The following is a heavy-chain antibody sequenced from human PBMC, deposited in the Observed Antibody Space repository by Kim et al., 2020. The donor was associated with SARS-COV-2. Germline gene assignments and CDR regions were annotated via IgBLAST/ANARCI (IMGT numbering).Heavy chain of an antibody. CDR3: ANGVKEMEWLQPFDY. V-gene: IGHV3-23*03. J-gene: IGHJ4*02. D-gene: IGHD5-18*01. Sequence: DPGKGRLTIYRDDSKNTLDLQMNSLRAEDTAVYYCANGVKEMEWLQPFDYWGQGTLVTVSS.